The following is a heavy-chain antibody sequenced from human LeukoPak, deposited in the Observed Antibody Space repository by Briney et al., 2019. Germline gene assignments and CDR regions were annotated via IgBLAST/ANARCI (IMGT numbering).Heavy chain of an antibody. CDR2: IYYSGST. D-gene: IGHD2-15*01. J-gene: IGHJ5*02. CDR3: ARHLVVAARPNWFDP. CDR1: GGSISSSSYY. Sequence: PSETLSLTCTVSGGSISSSSYYWGWIRQPPGKGLEWIGSIYYSGSTYYNPSLKSRVTISVDTSKNQFSLKLSSVTAADTAVYYCARHLVVAARPNWFDPWGQGTLVTVSS. V-gene: IGHV4-39*01.